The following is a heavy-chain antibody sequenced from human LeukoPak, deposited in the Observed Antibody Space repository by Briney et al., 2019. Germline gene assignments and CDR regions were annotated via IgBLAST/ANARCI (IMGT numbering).Heavy chain of an antibody. CDR2: ITGSGANT. D-gene: IGHD2-15*01. V-gene: IGHV3-23*01. J-gene: IGHJ4*02. CDR1: GFTFSNHP. Sequence: GGSLRLSCAASGFTFSNHPMSWVRQAPGKGLDWVSLITGSGANTQYADSVKGRFTISRDNSKNTLYLQMSSLRAEDTAEYYCAIDCSGGSCYSDHWGQGTLVTVSS. CDR3: AIDCSGGSCYSDH.